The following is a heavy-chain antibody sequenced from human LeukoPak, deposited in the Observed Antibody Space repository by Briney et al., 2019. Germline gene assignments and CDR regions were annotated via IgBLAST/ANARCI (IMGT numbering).Heavy chain of an antibody. D-gene: IGHD3/OR15-3a*01. CDR2: IYYSGST. Sequence: SETLSLTCTVSGGSISSYYWSWIRQLPGKGLEWIGFIYYSGSTNYNPSLKSRVIISLDTSKNQFSLKLSSVTAADTAVYYCAGDKISWTRSDVWGKGTTVTVSS. J-gene: IGHJ6*04. CDR1: GGSISSYY. CDR3: AGDKISWTRSDV. V-gene: IGHV4-59*12.